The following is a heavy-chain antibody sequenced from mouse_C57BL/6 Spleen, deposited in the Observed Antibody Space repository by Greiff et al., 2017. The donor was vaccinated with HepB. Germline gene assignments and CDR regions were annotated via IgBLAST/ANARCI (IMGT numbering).Heavy chain of an antibody. D-gene: IGHD1-1*01. CDR1: GYTFTSYW. V-gene: IGHV1-52*01. Sequence: VQLQQPGAELVRPGSSVKLSCKASGYTFTSYWMHWVKQRPIQGLEWIGNIDPSDSETHYNQKFKDKATLTVDKSSSTAYMQLSSLTSEDSAVYYCARRGFTTVVAHYAMDYWGQGTSVTVSS. CDR3: ARRGFTTVVAHYAMDY. CDR2: IDPSDSET. J-gene: IGHJ4*01.